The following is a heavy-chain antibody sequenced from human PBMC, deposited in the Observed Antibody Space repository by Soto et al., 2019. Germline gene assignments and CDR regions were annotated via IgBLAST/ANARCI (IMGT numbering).Heavy chain of an antibody. Sequence: QVQLVQSGAEVKKPGSSVKVSCKASVGTFSSYAISWVRQAPGQGLEWMGGIIPIFGTANYAQKFQGRVTLTADESTSTAYMELSSLRSEDTAVYYCARVRVGADTPAVGYFDYWGQGTLVTVSS. CDR2: IIPIFGTA. J-gene: IGHJ4*02. CDR1: VGTFSSYA. V-gene: IGHV1-69*01. D-gene: IGHD5-18*01. CDR3: ARVRVGADTPAVGYFDY.